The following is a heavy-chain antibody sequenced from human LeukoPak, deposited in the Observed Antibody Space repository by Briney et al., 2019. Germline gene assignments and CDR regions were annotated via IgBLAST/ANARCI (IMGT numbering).Heavy chain of an antibody. CDR2: IYPGDSDT. CDR3: ARSTYYYDSSGPRYYYGMDV. D-gene: IGHD3-22*01. Sequence: GESLKISCKGSGYSFTSYWIGWVRQMPGKGLEWMGIIYPGDSDTRYSPSFQGQVTISADKSISTAYLQWSSLKASDTAMCYCARSTYYYDSSGPRYYYGMDVWGQGTTVTVSS. V-gene: IGHV5-51*01. J-gene: IGHJ6*02. CDR1: GYSFTSYW.